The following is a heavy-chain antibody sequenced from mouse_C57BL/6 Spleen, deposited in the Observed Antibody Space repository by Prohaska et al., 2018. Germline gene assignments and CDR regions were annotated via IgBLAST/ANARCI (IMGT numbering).Heavy chain of an antibody. CDR2: IYPGXGST. Sequence: QVQLQQPGAELVKPGASVKMSCKASGYTFTSYWITWVKQRPGQGLEWIGDIYPGXGSTNYNEKFKSKSTLTVDTSSSTAYMQLSSLTSEDSAVYYCARGNDYDGDGRRYFDYWGQGTTLTVSS. V-gene: IGHV1-55*01. CDR1: GYTFTSYW. CDR3: ARGNDYDGDGRRYFDY. J-gene: IGHJ2*01. D-gene: IGHD2-4*01.